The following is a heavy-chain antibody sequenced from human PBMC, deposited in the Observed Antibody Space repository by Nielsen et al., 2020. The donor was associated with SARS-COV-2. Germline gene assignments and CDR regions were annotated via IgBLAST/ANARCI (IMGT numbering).Heavy chain of an antibody. CDR3: AKDSRYSSSWYRGSDY. CDR1: GFTVSTNY. V-gene: IGHV3-53*01. D-gene: IGHD6-13*01. J-gene: IGHJ4*02. Sequence: GESLKISCAASGFTVSTNYMSWVRQAPGKGLECVSVLYSGGNTYYADSVKGRFSISRDNSKNTLYLQMNSLRADDTAVYYCAKDSRYSSSWYRGSDYWGQGTLVTVSS. CDR2: LYSGGNT.